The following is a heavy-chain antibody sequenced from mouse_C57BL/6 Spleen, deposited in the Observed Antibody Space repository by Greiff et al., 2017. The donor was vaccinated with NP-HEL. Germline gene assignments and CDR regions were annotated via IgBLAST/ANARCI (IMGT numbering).Heavy chain of an antibody. V-gene: IGHV5-16*01. CDR2: INYDGSST. CDR1: GFTFSDYY. Sequence: EVMLVESEGGLVQPGSSMKLSCTASGFTFSDYYMAWVRQVPEKGLEWVANINYDGSSTYYLDSLKSRFIISRDNAKNILYLQMSSLKSEDTATYYCARLDSSGYESYFDYWGQGTTLTVSS. J-gene: IGHJ2*01. D-gene: IGHD3-2*02. CDR3: ARLDSSGYESYFDY.